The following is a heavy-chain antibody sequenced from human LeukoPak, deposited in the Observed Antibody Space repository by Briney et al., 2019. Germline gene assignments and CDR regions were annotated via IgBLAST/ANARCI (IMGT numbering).Heavy chain of an antibody. CDR2: ISWDGGST. V-gene: IGHV3-43*01. Sequence: GGSLRLSCAASGFTFDDYTMHWVRQAPGKGLEWVSLISWDGGSTYYADSVKGRFTISRDNSKNSLYLQMNSLRTEDTALYYCAKVTEQAAARYYYMDVWGKGTTVTVSS. D-gene: IGHD1-26*01. J-gene: IGHJ6*03. CDR3: AKVTEQAAARYYYMDV. CDR1: GFTFDDYT.